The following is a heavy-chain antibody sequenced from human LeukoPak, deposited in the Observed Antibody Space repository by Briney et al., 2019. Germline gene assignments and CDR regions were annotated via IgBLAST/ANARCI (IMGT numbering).Heavy chain of an antibody. CDR1: GFTFSTYW. V-gene: IGHV3-7*04. CDR2: VKEDGSEK. CDR3: ARGRGFEY. Sequence: GGSLRLSCAASGFTFSTYWMSWVRQAPGKGLEWVANVKEDGSEKYYVDSVKGRFTISRDNAKNSLYLQMNSLRAEGTAVYYCARGRGFEYWGQGTLVTVSS. J-gene: IGHJ4*02.